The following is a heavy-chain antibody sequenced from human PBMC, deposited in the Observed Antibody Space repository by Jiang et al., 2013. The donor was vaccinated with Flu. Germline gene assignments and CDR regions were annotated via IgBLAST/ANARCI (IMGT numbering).Heavy chain of an antibody. CDR3: ARENDYDFWLDM. V-gene: IGHV3-30-3*01. J-gene: IGHJ3*02. CDR1: GFTYSRSV. CDR2: ISHDTTNK. Sequence: QLLESGGGVVQPGRSLRLSCAASGFTYSRSVMFWVRQAPGKGLEWVAIISHDTTNKYYADSVKGRFTVSRDNSKNMLYLQMNSLRPEDTALYYCARENDYDFWLDMWGQGTMVTVSS. D-gene: IGHD3-3*01.